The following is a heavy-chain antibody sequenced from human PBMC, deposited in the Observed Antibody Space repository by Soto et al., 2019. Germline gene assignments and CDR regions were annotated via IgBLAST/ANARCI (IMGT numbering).Heavy chain of an antibody. D-gene: IGHD2-2*01. Sequence: GASVKVSCKASVGTFSNYAISCVRQAPGQGLEWMGGIIPIFNTANYAQKFQGRVTITADKSTSTAYMELSSLRSEDTAVYYCARGLVVPAGIRYYYYGMDVWGQGTTVTVSS. CDR3: ARGLVVPAGIRYYYYGMDV. CDR2: IIPIFNTA. J-gene: IGHJ6*02. V-gene: IGHV1-69*06. CDR1: VGTFSNYA.